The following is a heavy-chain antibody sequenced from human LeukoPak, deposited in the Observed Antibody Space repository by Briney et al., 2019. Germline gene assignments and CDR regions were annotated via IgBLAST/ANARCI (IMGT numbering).Heavy chain of an antibody. D-gene: IGHD6-19*01. CDR1: GYTFTSYG. Sequence: GASVKVSCKASGYTFTSYGISWVRQAPGQGLEWMGWISAYNGNTNYAQELQGRVTMTTDTSTSTAYMELRSLRSDDTAVYYCARDLRQWLLPLWPLDYWGQGTLVTVSS. CDR3: ARDLRQWLLPLWPLDY. J-gene: IGHJ4*02. CDR2: ISAYNGNT. V-gene: IGHV1-18*01.